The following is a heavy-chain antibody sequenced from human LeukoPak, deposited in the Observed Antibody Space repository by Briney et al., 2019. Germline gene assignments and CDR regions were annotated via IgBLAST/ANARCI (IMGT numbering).Heavy chain of an antibody. CDR3: ARSVAASRDY. V-gene: IGHV3-20*04. CDR1: GFTLSNYW. CDR2: INWNGGST. J-gene: IGHJ4*02. D-gene: IGHD2-15*01. Sequence: GGSLRLSCAASGFTLSNYWMSWVRQAPGKGLEWVSGINWNGGSTGYADSVKGRFTISRDNAKNSLYLQMNSLRAEDTALYYCARSVAASRDYWGQGTLVTVSS.